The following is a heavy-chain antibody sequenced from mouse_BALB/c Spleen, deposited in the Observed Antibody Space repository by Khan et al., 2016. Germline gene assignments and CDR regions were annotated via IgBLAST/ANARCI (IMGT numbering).Heavy chain of an antibody. V-gene: IGHV3-2*02. J-gene: IGHJ2*01. CDR1: GYSITSDYA. Sequence: EVQLQESGPGLVKPSQSLSLTCTVTGYSITSDYAWYWIRQFPGNKLEWMGYISYSGSTSYNPSFKSRISITRDTSKNPFFLQLNSVTTEDTATYYCARYYYGSSYFDYWGQGTTLTVSS. CDR2: ISYSGST. D-gene: IGHD1-1*01. CDR3: ARYYYGSSYFDY.